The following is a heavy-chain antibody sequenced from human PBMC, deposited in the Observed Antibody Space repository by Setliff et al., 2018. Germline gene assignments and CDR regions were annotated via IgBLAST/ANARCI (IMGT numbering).Heavy chain of an antibody. J-gene: IGHJ4*02. CDR2: IYTSGRT. D-gene: IGHD1-26*01. CDR1: GGSISSGSYY. Sequence: SETLSLTCTVSGGSISSGSYYWSWIRQPAGKGLEWIGRIYTSGRTNYNPSLKSRVTISVDTSKNQFSLKLSSVTAADTAVYYCARALGATITHFDYWGQGTLVTVSS. CDR3: ARALGATITHFDY. V-gene: IGHV4-61*02.